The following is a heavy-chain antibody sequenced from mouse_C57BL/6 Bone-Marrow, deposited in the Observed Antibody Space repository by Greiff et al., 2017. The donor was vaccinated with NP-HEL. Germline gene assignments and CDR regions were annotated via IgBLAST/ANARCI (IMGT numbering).Heavy chain of an antibody. J-gene: IGHJ1*03. D-gene: IGHD3-2*02. CDR3: ARLRVRYKYFDV. CDR2: INPSSGYP. CDR1: GYTFTSYW. V-gene: IGHV1-7*01. Sequence: QVQLQQSGAELAKPGASVKLSCKASGYTFTSYWMHWVKQRPGQGLEWIGYINPSSGYPKYNQKFKDKATLTADKSSSTAYMQLSSLTSEDSAVYYCARLRVRYKYFDVWGTGTTVTVAS.